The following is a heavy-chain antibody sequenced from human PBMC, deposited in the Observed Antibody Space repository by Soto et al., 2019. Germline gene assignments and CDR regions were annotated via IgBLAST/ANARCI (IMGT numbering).Heavy chain of an antibody. J-gene: IGHJ5*02. CDR2: INPSGGST. D-gene: IGHD3-22*01. CDR1: GYTFTSYY. CDR3: ARANYYDSSGYYFWFDP. V-gene: IGHV1-46*01. Sequence: AASVKVSCKASGYTFTSYYMHWVRQAPGQGLEWMGIINPSGGSTSYVQKFQGRVTMTRDTSTSTVYMELSSLRSEDTAVYYCARANYYDSSGYYFWFDPWGQGTPVTVSS.